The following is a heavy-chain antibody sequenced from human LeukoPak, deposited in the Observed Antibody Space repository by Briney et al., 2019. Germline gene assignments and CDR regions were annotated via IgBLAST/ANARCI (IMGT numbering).Heavy chain of an antibody. D-gene: IGHD1-26*01. CDR3: ARATNSGSYLMWAFDI. Sequence: SQTLSLTCAVSGGSISSGGYSWSWIRQPPGKGLEWIGYIYYSGSTYYNPSLKSRVTISVDTSKNQFSLKLSSVTAADTAVYYCARATNSGSYLMWAFDIWGQGTMVTVSS. CDR2: IYYSGST. V-gene: IGHV4-30-4*08. J-gene: IGHJ3*02. CDR1: GGSISSGGYS.